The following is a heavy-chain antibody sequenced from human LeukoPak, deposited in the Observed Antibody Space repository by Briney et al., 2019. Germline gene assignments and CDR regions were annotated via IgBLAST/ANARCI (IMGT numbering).Heavy chain of an antibody. J-gene: IGHJ6*03. V-gene: IGHV1-2*02. D-gene: IGHD3-3*01. Sequence: ASVKVSCKASGYTFTGNYMHWVRQAPGQGLEWMGWINPNSGGTNYAQKFQGRVTMTRDTSISTAYMELSRLRSDDTAVYYCARTNGERITIFGVVTSYYYMDVWGKGTTVTVSS. CDR2: INPNSGGT. CDR1: GYTFTGNY. CDR3: ARTNGERITIFGVVTSYYYMDV.